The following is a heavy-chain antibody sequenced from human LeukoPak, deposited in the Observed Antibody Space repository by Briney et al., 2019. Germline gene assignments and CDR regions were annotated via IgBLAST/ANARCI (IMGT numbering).Heavy chain of an antibody. CDR3: ARDHAASGSFYDY. J-gene: IGHJ4*02. D-gene: IGHD3-10*01. V-gene: IGHV3-48*02. CDR2: INSISETI. Sequence: GGSLRLSCVASGFTFSTYAMNWVRQAPERGLEWVSYINSISETIYYADSVKGRFTISRDNAKNSLYLQMNSLRDEDTAVYYCARDHAASGSFYDYWGQGTLVTVSS. CDR1: GFTFSTYA.